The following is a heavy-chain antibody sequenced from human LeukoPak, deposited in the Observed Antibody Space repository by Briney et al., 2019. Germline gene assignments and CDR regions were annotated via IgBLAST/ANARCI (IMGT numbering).Heavy chain of an antibody. J-gene: IGHJ4*02. CDR1: GDSISSYH. D-gene: IGHD3-16*01. CDR3: ARVGRGDYVWGSYSFDY. Sequence: PSETLSLTCTVSGDSISSYHWSWIRQPPGKGLEWIGYISYSGSTSCNPSLKSRVTISVDTSENQFSLKLSSVTASDTAVYYCARVGRGDYVWGSYSFDYWDQGTLVTVSS. CDR2: ISYSGST. V-gene: IGHV4-59*01.